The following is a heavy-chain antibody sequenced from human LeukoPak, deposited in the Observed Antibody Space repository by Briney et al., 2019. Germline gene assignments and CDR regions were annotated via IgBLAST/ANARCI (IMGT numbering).Heavy chain of an antibody. CDR2: TYHRSKWYS. V-gene: IGHV6-1*01. Sequence: SQTLSLTCAISGDSVSSNSAAWNWIRQSPSRGLEWLGRTYHRSKWYSDYAGSVKGRITINPDTSKNQFSLQLNSVTPEDKAVYYCARAGARAFVIWGQETTVTVS. D-gene: IGHD3-10*01. J-gene: IGHJ3*02. CDR3: ARAGARAFVI. CDR1: GDSVSSNSAA.